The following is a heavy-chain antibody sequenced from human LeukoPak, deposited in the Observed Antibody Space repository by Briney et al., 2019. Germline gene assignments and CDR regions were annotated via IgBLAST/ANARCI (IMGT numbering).Heavy chain of an antibody. J-gene: IGHJ6*03. V-gene: IGHV1-2*02. CDR3: ASSYYDFWSGYSYYYMDV. Sequence: GASVKVSCKASGYTFTGYYMHWVRQAPGQGLEWMGWINPNSGGTNYAQKFQGRVTITRDTSISTAYVELSRLRSDDTAVYYCASSYYDFWSGYSYYYMDVWGKGTTVTVSS. D-gene: IGHD3-3*01. CDR2: INPNSGGT. CDR1: GYTFTGYY.